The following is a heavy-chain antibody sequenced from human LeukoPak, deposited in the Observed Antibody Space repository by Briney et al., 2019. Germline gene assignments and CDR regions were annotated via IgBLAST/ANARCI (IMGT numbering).Heavy chain of an antibody. D-gene: IGHD4-17*01. Sequence: GGSLRLSCAASGFTFSNYGMHWVRQAPGKGLEWVAFVRYDETTKFYADSVKGRFTISRDNSKTTLYLQMNSLRAEDTALYYCAKDKSGDYDYYYGLDVWGQGTTVTVSS. CDR3: AKDKSGDYDYYYGLDV. J-gene: IGHJ6*02. V-gene: IGHV3-30*02. CDR2: VRYDETTK. CDR1: GFTFSNYG.